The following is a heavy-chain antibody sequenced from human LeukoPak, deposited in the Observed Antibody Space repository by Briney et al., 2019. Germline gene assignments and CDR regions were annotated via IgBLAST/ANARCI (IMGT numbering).Heavy chain of an antibody. CDR2: IYYSGSA. CDR1: GGSISSSRYY. V-gene: IGHV4-39*01. CDR3: ARLRTYCSSSSCFLYVFDY. J-gene: IGHJ4*02. Sequence: SETLSLTCTVSGGSISSSRYYWGWIRQPPGQGLEWIGNIYYSGSAYYNPSLKSRVTISVDTSKNQFSLKLSSVTAADTAVYYCARLRTYCSSSSCFLYVFDYWGQGTLVTVSS. D-gene: IGHD2-2*01.